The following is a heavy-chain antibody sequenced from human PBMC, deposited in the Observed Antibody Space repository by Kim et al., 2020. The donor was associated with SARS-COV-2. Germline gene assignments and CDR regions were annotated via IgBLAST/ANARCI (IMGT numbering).Heavy chain of an antibody. CDR2: TYYRSKWYN. Sequence: SQTLSLTCAISGDSVSSNSAAWNWIRQSPSRGLEWLGRTYYRSKWYNDYAVSVKSRITINPDTSKNQFSLQLNSVTPEDTAVYYCARVLSGYDFWSGQFPPNYYMDVWGKGTTVTVSS. D-gene: IGHD3-3*01. V-gene: IGHV6-1*01. J-gene: IGHJ6*03. CDR1: GDSVSSNSAA. CDR3: ARVLSGYDFWSGQFPPNYYMDV.